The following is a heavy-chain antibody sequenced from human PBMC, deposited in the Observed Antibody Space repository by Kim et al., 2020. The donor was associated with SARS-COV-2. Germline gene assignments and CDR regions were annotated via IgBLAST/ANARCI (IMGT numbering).Heavy chain of an antibody. CDR3: ARFGGYCSGGSCYDNWFDP. CDR2: FYYSGGT. J-gene: IGHJ5*02. Sequence: SETLSLTCTVSGGSVSSGSYYWSWIRQPPGKGLEWIGYFYYSGGTNYNPSLKSRVTISVDTSKNQFSLKLSSVTAADTAVYYCARFGGYCSGGSCYDNWFDPWGQGTLVTVSS. CDR1: GGSVSSGSYY. D-gene: IGHD2-15*01. V-gene: IGHV4-61*01.